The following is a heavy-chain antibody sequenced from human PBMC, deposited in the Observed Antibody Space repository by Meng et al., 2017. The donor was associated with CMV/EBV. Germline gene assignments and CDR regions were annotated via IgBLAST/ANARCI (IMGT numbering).Heavy chain of an antibody. CDR2: INPNSGGT. CDR3: ARAEWELTRDYGMDV. V-gene: IGHV1-2*02. Sequence: ASVKVSCKASGYTFTGYYMHWVRQAPGQGLEWMGWINPNSGGTNYAQKFQGRVTMTRDTSISTAYMELGRLRSDDTAVYYCARAEWELTRDYGMDVWGQGTTVTVSS. CDR1: GYTFTGYY. J-gene: IGHJ6*02. D-gene: IGHD1-26*01.